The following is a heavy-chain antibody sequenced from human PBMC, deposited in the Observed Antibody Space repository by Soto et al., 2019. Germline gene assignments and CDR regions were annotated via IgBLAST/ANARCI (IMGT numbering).Heavy chain of an antibody. V-gene: IGHV4-31*03. CDR2: IYYSGST. D-gene: IGHD2-15*01. J-gene: IGHJ6*02. Sequence: PSETLSLTCTVSGGSISSGGYYWSWIRQHPGKGLEWIGYIYYSGSTYYNPSLKSRVTISVDTSKNQFSLKLSSVTAADTAVYYCARLVVVVAARHSYYYGMDVWGQGTTVTVSS. CDR1: GGSISSGGYY. CDR3: ARLVVVVAARHSYYYGMDV.